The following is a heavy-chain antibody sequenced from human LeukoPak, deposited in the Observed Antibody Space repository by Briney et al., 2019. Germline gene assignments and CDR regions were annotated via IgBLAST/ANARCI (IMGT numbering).Heavy chain of an antibody. D-gene: IGHD3-10*01. CDR1: GASFENYF. Sequence: SETLSPTGTVAGASFENYFWSWLRHPPGEGLGWIGYVYYTGSTDYGPSLRSRLTISADTSKTQFCLKLSSVTAADTAVYYCASHRRSHGSEYWGQGTLVTVSS. CDR2: VYYTGST. J-gene: IGHJ4*02. CDR3: ASHRRSHGSEY. V-gene: IGHV4-59*01.